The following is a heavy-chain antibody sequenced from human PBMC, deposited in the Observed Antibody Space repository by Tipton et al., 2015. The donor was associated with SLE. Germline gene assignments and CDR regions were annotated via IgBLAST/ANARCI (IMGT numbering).Heavy chain of an antibody. CDR1: GFSFNDYY. CDR2: SRDTSMGYTT. J-gene: IGHJ2*01. Sequence: SLRLSCATSGFSFNDYYLEWVRQTPGKGLEWVGRSRDTSMGYTTEYAAAVKGRFTISRDDSRNSLILLMNSLKIEDTAVYYCTGSARLGSFYYFDLWGRGTLVTVSS. D-gene: IGHD1-26*01. V-gene: IGHV3-72*01. CDR3: TGSARLGSFYYFDL.